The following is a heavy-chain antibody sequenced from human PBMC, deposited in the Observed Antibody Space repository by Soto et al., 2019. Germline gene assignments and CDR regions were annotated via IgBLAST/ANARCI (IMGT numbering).Heavy chain of an antibody. CDR3: ARGTQYCGGDCYSEYFYY. CDR2: IIPIFGTA. V-gene: IGHV1-69*06. J-gene: IGHJ4*02. Sequence: QVQLVQSWAEVKKPGSSVKVSCKASGGTFSSYAISWVRQAPGQGLEWMGGIIPIFGTANYAQKFQGRVTITADKSTSTAYMELSSLRSEDTAVYYCARGTQYCGGDCYSEYFYYWGQGTLVTVSS. CDR1: GGTFSSYA. D-gene: IGHD2-21*02.